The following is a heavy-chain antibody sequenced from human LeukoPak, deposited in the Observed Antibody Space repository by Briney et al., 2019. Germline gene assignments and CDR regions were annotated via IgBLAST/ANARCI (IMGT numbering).Heavy chain of an antibody. CDR3: ARAAGHYYGSGSYYPNWFDP. J-gene: IGHJ5*02. CDR2: IWYDGSTK. D-gene: IGHD3-10*01. CDR1: VFSFTSYG. V-gene: IGHV3-33*01. Sequence: GGSLRLSCAASVFSFTSYGMHWVRQAPGKGLEWVAVIWYDGSTKYYADSVKGRFTISRDNSKNTVHLQMNSLRVEDTAVYYCARAAGHYYGSGSYYPNWFDPWGQGTLVTVSS.